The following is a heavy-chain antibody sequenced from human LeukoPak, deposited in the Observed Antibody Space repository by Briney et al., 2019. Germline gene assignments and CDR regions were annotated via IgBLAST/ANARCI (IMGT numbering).Heavy chain of an antibody. Sequence: GGSLRLSCAASEFTFNSYWMHWVRQAPGKGLVWVSRISSDGRSTNYADSVKGRFTISRDNAKNTLYLQMNSLRAEDTAVYYCARERTMVRGVIPNWFDPWGQGTLVTVSS. CDR3: ARERTMVRGVIPNWFDP. V-gene: IGHV3-74*01. CDR1: EFTFNSYW. J-gene: IGHJ5*02. D-gene: IGHD3-10*01. CDR2: ISSDGRST.